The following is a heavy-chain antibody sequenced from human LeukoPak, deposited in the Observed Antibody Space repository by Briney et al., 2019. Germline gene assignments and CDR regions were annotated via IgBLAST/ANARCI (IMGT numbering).Heavy chain of an antibody. J-gene: IGHJ4*02. CDR2: ISYDGSNK. V-gene: IGHV3-30-3*01. CDR3: ARGRYYYDSSGYQPPFFDY. CDR1: GFTFSSYA. D-gene: IGHD3-22*01. Sequence: GGSLRFSCAASGFTFSSYAMHWVRQAPGKGLEWVAVISYDGSNKYYADSVKGRFTISRDNSKNTLYLQMNSLRAEDTAVYYCARGRYYYDSSGYQPPFFDYWGQGTLVTVSS.